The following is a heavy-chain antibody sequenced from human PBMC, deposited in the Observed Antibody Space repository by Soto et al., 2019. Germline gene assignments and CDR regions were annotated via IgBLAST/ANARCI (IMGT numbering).Heavy chain of an antibody. CDR2: ISYDGSKK. Sequence: PGGSLRLSCAASGFTFSSYAMHWVRQAPGKGLEWVAVISYDGSKKYYADSVKGRFTISRDNSKNTLYLQMNSLRAEDTAVYYCARDYYRFNSGYGFSMDVWGQGTTVTVSS. CDR3: ARDYYRFNSGYGFSMDV. D-gene: IGHD5-12*01. CDR1: GFTFSSYA. J-gene: IGHJ6*02. V-gene: IGHV3-30-3*01.